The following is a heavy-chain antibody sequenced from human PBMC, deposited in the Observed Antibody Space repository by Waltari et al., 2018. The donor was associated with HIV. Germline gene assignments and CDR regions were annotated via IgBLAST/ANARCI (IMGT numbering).Heavy chain of an antibody. V-gene: IGHV3-7*01. CDR1: GFTFNRHW. D-gene: IGHD4-4*01. Sequence: LVESGGGLVQPGGSLRLSCAASGFTFNRHWMTWVRQAPGKGLEWVGNIKEDGSWIYDVDSVPGRFTISRDNTKNSVYLQVNSLRVDDTAVYYCARLQWATQTVDHWGQGTLVTVSS. CDR3: ARLQWATQTVDH. J-gene: IGHJ5*02. CDR2: IKEDGSWI.